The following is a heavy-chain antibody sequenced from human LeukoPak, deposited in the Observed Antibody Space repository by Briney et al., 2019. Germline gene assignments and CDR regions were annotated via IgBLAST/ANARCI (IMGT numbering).Heavy chain of an antibody. V-gene: IGHV3-30*04. Sequence: GGSLRLSCAASGFTFSRYAMHWVRQAPGKGLEWVAVISYDGSSKTYADSVKGRFTISRDNSENRVYLHMNSLRAEDTAVYYCARPLMYYYGSETYFWFDPWGQGTLVTVSS. J-gene: IGHJ5*02. CDR1: GFTFSRYA. D-gene: IGHD3-10*01. CDR3: ARPLMYYYGSETYFWFDP. CDR2: ISYDGSSK.